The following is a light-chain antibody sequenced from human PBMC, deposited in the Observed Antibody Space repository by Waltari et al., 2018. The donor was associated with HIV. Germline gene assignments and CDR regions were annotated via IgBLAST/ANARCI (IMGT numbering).Light chain of an antibody. CDR2: WAS. V-gene: IGKV4-1*01. Sequence: QSPGSLAVSVGERAPLHCTSNQRLFYISNKTDFLAWYQPKAGQRLMLLIYWASARGSGVSDRFSGSGSGKEFTHTINSLQPEDVAVYDCQQYFSVPYTFGQGTKLEIK. J-gene: IGKJ2*01. CDR1: QRLFYISNKTDF. CDR3: QQYFSVPYT.